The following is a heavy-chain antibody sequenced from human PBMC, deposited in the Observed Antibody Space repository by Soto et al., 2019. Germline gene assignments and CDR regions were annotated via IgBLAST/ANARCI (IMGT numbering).Heavy chain of an antibody. J-gene: IGHJ3*02. CDR1: GLTFNNYA. CDR2: ITASGIGT. D-gene: IGHD3-3*01. V-gene: IGHV3-23*01. Sequence: EVQLSESGGGLVQPGGSLRLSCAASGLTFNNYAMSWVRQAPGKGLEWVSAITASGIGTYYADSVQGRFTISRENSKNTLYLQMNSLRAEDTAVYYGAKDTLWSGYYDAFDIWGQGTMVTVSS. CDR3: AKDTLWSGYYDAFDI.